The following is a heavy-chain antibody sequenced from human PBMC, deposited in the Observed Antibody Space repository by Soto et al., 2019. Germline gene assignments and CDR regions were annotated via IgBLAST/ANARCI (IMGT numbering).Heavy chain of an antibody. D-gene: IGHD3-9*01. CDR3: ARDPNRGHFDP. Sequence: PGGSLRLSCAASGFTFSNHGMHWVRQAPGKGLEWVAIIWYDGSNKYYVDSVKGRFIISRDNSKNTLYLQMNSLRAEDTAVYYCARDPNRGHFDPWGQGTTVTVSS. CDR2: IWYDGSNK. CDR1: GFTFSNHG. J-gene: IGHJ6*02. V-gene: IGHV3-33*01.